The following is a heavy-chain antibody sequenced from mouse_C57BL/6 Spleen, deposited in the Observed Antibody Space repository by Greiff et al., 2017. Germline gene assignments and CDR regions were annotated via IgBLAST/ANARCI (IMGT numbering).Heavy chain of an antibody. V-gene: IGHV5-16*01. D-gene: IGHD5-1*01. J-gene: IGHJ2*01. Sequence: VQRVESEGGLVQPGSSMKLSCTASGFTFSEYYMAWVRQVPEKGLEWVANINYDGSSTYYLDSLKSRFIISRDNAKNILYLQMSSLKSEDTATYYCARARSNYFDYWGQGTTLTVSS. CDR1: GFTFSEYY. CDR3: ARARSNYFDY. CDR2: INYDGSST.